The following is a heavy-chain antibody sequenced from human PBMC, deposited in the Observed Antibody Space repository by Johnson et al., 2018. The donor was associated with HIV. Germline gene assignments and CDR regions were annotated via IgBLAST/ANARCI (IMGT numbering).Heavy chain of an antibody. CDR3: VRPAAAGRDDAFDI. J-gene: IGHJ3*02. CDR1: GFTFDDYA. Sequence: VQLVESGGGLVQPGRSLRLSCAASGFTFDDYAMHWVRQAPGQGLEWVSGLSWTSGSIGYEDSVKGRFTVSRDKSKNTLYLQMNSLRAEDTAVYYCVRPAAAGRDDAFDIWGQGTMVTVSS. D-gene: IGHD6-13*01. CDR2: LSWTSGSI. V-gene: IGHV3-9*01.